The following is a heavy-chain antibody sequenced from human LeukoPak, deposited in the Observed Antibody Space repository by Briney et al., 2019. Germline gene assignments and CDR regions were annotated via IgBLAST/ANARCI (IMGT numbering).Heavy chain of an antibody. V-gene: IGHV3-48*02. Sequence: GGSLRLSCAASGFTFSSYEMNWVRQAPGKGLEWVSYISSSSSTIYYADSVKGRFTISRDNAKNSLYLQMNSLRDEDTAVYYCARDSTVTTSYYYYGMDVWGQGTTVTVSS. D-gene: IGHD4-17*01. J-gene: IGHJ6*02. CDR3: ARDSTVTTSYYYYGMDV. CDR2: ISSSSSTI. CDR1: GFTFSSYE.